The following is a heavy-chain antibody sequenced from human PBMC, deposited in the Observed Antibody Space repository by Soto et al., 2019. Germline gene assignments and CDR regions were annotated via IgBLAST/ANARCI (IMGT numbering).Heavy chain of an antibody. Sequence: ASVKVSCKASGYRFTTYGLNWVRQAPGQRPEWMAWINTFNSNTYSAQKFQGRVTMTTDTSTSTVYMELRSLTSDDTAMYYCARELGISTAAPFDYWGQGTLVTVSS. D-gene: IGHD6-13*01. CDR2: INTFNSNT. J-gene: IGHJ4*02. CDR1: GYRFTTYG. CDR3: ARELGISTAAPFDY. V-gene: IGHV1-18*01.